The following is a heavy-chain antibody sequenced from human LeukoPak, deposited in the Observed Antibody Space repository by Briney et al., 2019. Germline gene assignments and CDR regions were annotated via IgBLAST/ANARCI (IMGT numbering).Heavy chain of an antibody. CDR2: ISSRSSYI. Sequence: PGGSLRLSCAASGFTFSDYRMNWVRQAPGKGLEWVSSISSRSSYIYYADSVKGRFTISRDNAKNTLYLQMNRLRVEDTAVYYCARELSWGSSFGYWGQGTLVTVSS. V-gene: IGHV3-21*06. D-gene: IGHD3-16*01. CDR1: GFTFSDYR. CDR3: ARELSWGSSFGY. J-gene: IGHJ4*02.